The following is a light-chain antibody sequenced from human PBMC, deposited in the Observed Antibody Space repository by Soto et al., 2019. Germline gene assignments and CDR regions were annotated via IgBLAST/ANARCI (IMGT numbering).Light chain of an antibody. CDR3: QQYGDWPLT. J-gene: IGKJ4*01. V-gene: IGKV3-15*01. CDR2: ASS. Sequence: EIVLTQSPATLSVSPGERATLSCRASQSVGSNFAWYQQKPGQAPTLLIFASSTRATGVPARFSGSGSGTEFTLTISSLQSEDFAVYYCQQYGDWPLTFGGGAKVEIE. CDR1: QSVGSN.